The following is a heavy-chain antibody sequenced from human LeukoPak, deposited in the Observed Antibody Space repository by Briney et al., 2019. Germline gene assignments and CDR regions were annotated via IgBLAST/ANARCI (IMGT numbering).Heavy chain of an antibody. D-gene: IGHD2-2*01. CDR1: GGSISSYY. CDR2: IYTSGST. J-gene: IGHJ5*02. Sequence: PSETLSLTCTVSGGSISSYYWSWIRQPAGKGLEWLGRIYTSGSTNYNPSLKSRVTMSVDTSKNQFSLKLSSVTAADTAVYYCARDVVVPAAMGTGWFDPWGQGTLVTVSS. V-gene: IGHV4-4*07. CDR3: ARDVVVPAAMGTGWFDP.